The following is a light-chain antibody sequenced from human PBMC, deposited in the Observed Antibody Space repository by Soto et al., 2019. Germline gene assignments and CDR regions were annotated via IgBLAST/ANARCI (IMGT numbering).Light chain of an antibody. CDR1: ESISNK. J-gene: IGKJ3*01. CDR2: AAS. V-gene: IGKV1-39*01. Sequence: DIQMTQSPSSLSASVGDRVTMTCRASESISNKLNWYQQKPGKAPALLISAASRLHSGVPSRFSGSGSGTDFTLTISNLQHEDFATYYCQQGYRTPFTFGPGTKVDIK. CDR3: QQGYRTPFT.